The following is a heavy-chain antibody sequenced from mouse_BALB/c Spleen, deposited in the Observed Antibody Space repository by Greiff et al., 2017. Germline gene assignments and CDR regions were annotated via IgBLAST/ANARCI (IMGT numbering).Heavy chain of an antibody. D-gene: IGHD2-2*01. CDR3: ARMGYDGGDY. CDR1: GFSLTSYG. V-gene: IGHV2-4-1*01. CDR2: IWSGGST. J-gene: IGHJ4*01. Sequence: QVQLQQSGPGLVQPSQSLSITCTVSGFSLTSYGVHWVRQSPGKGLEWLGVIWSGGSTDYNAAFISRLSISKDNSKSQVFFKMNSLQADDTAIYYCARMGYDGGDYWGQGTSVTVSS.